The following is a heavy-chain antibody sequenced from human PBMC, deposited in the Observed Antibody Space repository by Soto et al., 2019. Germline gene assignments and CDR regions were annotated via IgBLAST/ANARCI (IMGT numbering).Heavy chain of an antibody. Sequence: PSETLALTCTVSGGSIGSYYWSWIRQRPGKGLEWIGYVFYSGSTNYNPSLKSRVTIPVDTSKNQFSLKLSSVTAADTAVYYCARRYRSSSDYCGQRTLVTVS. CDR1: GGSIGSYY. J-gene: IGHJ4*02. CDR3: ARRYRSSSDY. CDR2: VFYSGST. V-gene: IGHV4-59*08. D-gene: IGHD6-13*01.